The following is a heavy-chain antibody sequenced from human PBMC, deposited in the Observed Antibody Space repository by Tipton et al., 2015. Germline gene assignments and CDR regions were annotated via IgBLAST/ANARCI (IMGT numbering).Heavy chain of an antibody. J-gene: IGHJ2*01. D-gene: IGHD3-10*01. CDR2: FYTSGTT. CDR3: ARDPDRGWYFDL. Sequence: GLVKPSETLSLTCTVSGGSIGSYYWSWIRQPPGKGLEWIGRFYTSGTTNYNPSLKSRVTMSADTSKNQFSLKLSSVTAADTAVYYCARDPDRGWYFDLWGRGTLVTVSS. CDR1: GGSIGSYY. V-gene: IGHV4-4*07.